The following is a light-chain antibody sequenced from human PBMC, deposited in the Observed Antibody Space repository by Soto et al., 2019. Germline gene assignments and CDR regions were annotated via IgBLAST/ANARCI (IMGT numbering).Light chain of an antibody. CDR3: AAWDARLNAYV. J-gene: IGLJ1*01. CDR1: SSNIGSNT. CDR2: INN. V-gene: IGLV1-44*01. Sequence: QSALTQPPSASGTPGQRVTISCSGSSSNIGSNTVNWYQQLPGAAPKLLIYINNQRPSGVPARFSGSKSGTSASLAISGLQSEDEADFYCAAWDARLNAYVFGTGTKVTVL.